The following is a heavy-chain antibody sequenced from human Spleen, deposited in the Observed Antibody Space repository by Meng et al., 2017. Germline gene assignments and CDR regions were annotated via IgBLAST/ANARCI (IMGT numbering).Heavy chain of an antibody. D-gene: IGHD3-22*01. CDR1: EFTFSTYD. V-gene: IGHV3-48*03. CDR2: ISSGGGSI. J-gene: IGHJ3*02. Sequence: GESLKISCAASEFTFSTYDMNWVRQAPGKGLEWISYISSGGGSISYADSVKGRFNIFRDNARNFLYLQMNSLRVEDTAIYYCARQQASRVYWGQSEDGFDIWGQGTMVTVSS. CDR3: ARQQASRVYWGQSEDGFDI.